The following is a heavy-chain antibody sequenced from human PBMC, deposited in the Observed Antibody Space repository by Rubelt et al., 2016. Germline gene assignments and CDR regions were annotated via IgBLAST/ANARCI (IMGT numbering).Heavy chain of an antibody. CDR1: GYTFTSYD. Sequence: QVQLVQSGAEVKKPGASVKVSCKASGYTFTSYDINWVRQATGQGLEWMGWISAYNGNTIYAQKVEGRVTITTGTSTSTAYMELRSLRSDDTAVYYCARVEVATLDYWGQGTLVTVSS. D-gene: IGHD5-12*01. CDR3: ARVEVATLDY. J-gene: IGHJ4*02. CDR2: ISAYNGNT. V-gene: IGHV1-18*01.